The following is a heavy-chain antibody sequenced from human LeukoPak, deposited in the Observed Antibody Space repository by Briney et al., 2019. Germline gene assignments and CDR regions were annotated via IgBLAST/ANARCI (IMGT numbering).Heavy chain of an antibody. Sequence: GGSLRLSCAASGFTFSNYWMVWFRQAPGKGLEWLGNIRQDGEEKNYLDSVKGRFTFSRDNAKNSLHLQMDSLRAEDTAVYYCARGTLAAPGADYWGQGTLVRVSS. J-gene: IGHJ4*02. CDR2: IRQDGEEK. CDR3: ARGTLAAPGADY. V-gene: IGHV3-7*01. D-gene: IGHD6-13*01. CDR1: GFTFSNYW.